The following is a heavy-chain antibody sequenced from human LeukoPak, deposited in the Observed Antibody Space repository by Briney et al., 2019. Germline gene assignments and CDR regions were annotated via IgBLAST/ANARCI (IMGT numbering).Heavy chain of an antibody. CDR2: IYTSGST. CDR1: GGSISSYY. D-gene: IGHD4-23*01. V-gene: IGHV4-4*07. Sequence: PSETLTLTCTVSGGSISSYYWSWIRQPAGKGLEWIGRIYTSGSTNYNPSLKSRVTTSVDTSKNQFSLKLSSVTAADTAVYYGARGGKSGAFDIWGQGTMVTVSA. J-gene: IGHJ3*02. CDR3: ARGGKSGAFDI.